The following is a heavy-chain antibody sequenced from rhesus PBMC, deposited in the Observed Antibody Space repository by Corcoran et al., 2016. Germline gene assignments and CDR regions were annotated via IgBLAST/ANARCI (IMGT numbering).Heavy chain of an antibody. J-gene: IGHJ5-1*01. CDR1: GGSIRSFY. CDR3: ASGRIVAGPFSAV. Sequence: QLQLQESGPGLVKPSETLSVPCAVSGGSIRSFYWSWIRQAPGKGLVWMWYIYGSGRSTNSNPSLTSRVTLSVATSKNQLSLKLISVTAADTAVYYCASGRIVAGPFSAVWGPGVLVTVSS. CDR2: IYGSGRST. D-gene: IGHD6-13*01. V-gene: IGHV4-169*02.